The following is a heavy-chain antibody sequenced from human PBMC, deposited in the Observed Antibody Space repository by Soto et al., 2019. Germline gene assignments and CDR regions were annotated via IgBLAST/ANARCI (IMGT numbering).Heavy chain of an antibody. J-gene: IGHJ4*02. CDR1: GFTFSTYA. Sequence: EVQLLESGGVLVQPGGSLRLSCAASGFTFSTYAMTWVRQAPGQGLEWVSSISGSGGRTYYADSVKGRFTISRDNSKNTLYLQTTSLRAEDTAVYYWAKAGDYHGSESYFPLDYWGQGTLVPGSS. CDR3: AKAGDYHGSESYFPLDY. D-gene: IGHD3-10*01. V-gene: IGHV3-23*01. CDR2: ISGSGGRT.